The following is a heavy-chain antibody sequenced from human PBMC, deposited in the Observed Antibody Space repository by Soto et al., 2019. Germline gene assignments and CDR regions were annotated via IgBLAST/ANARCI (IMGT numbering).Heavy chain of an antibody. J-gene: IGHJ5*02. CDR1: GGTFSSYA. Sequence: QVQLVQSGAEVKKPGSSVKVSCKASGGTFSSYAISWVRQAPGQGLEWMGGIIPIFGTANYAQKFQGRVTISADESTSTAYMELSSLRSEDTAVYYCERKTRDGLAVFWFDPWGQGTLVTVSS. CDR3: ERKTRDGLAVFWFDP. V-gene: IGHV1-69*01. CDR2: IIPIFGTA. D-gene: IGHD6-19*01.